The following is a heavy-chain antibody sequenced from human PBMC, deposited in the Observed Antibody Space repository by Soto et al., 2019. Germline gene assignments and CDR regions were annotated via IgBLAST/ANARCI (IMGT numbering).Heavy chain of an antibody. CDR3: AKDIGFQQHLFVFDN. CDR1: GGTFSNYA. J-gene: IGHJ4*02. D-gene: IGHD6-13*01. CDR2: ILPIFTTA. V-gene: IGHV1-69*13. Sequence: ASVKVSCKASGGTFSNYAFSWVRQAPGQGLEWMGGILPIFTTATYAPKFQDRVTITADESTSTVYMDLSGLRSEDTALYYCAKDIGFQQHLFVFDNWGQGTLVTVSS.